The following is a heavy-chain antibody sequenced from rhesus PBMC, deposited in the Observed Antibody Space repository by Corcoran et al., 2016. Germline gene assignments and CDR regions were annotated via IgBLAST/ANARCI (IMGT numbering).Heavy chain of an antibody. Sequence: QVQLQESGPGLVKPSETLSLTCAVPGGSISDVAYWSWIRKPPGKGLEWIGYIYGSGRGTNYNPSIKNRVTISIDTSKNQFSLKLSSVTAADTAVYCCARGARYCTSTTCYAGEFDYWGQGVLVTVSS. CDR1: GGSISDVAY. CDR3: ARGARYCTSTTCYAGEFDY. CDR2: IYGSGRGT. J-gene: IGHJ4*01. V-gene: IGHV4-106*01. D-gene: IGHD2-2*01.